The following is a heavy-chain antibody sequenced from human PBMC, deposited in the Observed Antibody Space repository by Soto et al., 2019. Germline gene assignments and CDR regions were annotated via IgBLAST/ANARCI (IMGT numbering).Heavy chain of an antibody. Sequence: LSLTCTVSGGSISSSSYYWGWIRQPPGKGLDWIGSIYYSGTAYYNPSLKYRVTMSVDTSKNQFSLKLAFVTAADTAVYYCARHLRPYSNDGVTLDNWGQGTLVTVSS. V-gene: IGHV4-39*01. D-gene: IGHD4-4*01. J-gene: IGHJ4*02. CDR3: ARHLRPYSNDGVTLDN. CDR2: IYYSGTA. CDR1: GGSISSSSYY.